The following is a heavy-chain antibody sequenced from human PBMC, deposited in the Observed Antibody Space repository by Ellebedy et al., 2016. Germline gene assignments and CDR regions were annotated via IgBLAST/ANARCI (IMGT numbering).Heavy chain of an antibody. CDR3: ARGTFYGDYPYFDY. J-gene: IGHJ4*02. D-gene: IGHD4-17*01. CDR1: GFTFSSYG. CDR2: IWYDGSNK. V-gene: IGHV3-33*08. Sequence: GESLKISXAASGFTFSSYGMHWVRQAPGKGLEWVAVIWYDGSNKYYADSVKGRFTISRDNSKNTLYLQMNSLRAEDTAVYYCARGTFYGDYPYFDYWGQGTLVTVSS.